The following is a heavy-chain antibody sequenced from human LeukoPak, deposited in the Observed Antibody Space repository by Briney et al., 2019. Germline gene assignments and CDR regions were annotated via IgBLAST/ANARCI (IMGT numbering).Heavy chain of an antibody. J-gene: IGHJ5*02. Sequence: PGGSLSLSCAASGFTFSSYSMNWVRQAPGKGLEWVSSISSSSSYIYYADSVKGRFTISRDNAKNSLYLQMNSLRAEDTAVYYCARGYYGSGSYIPWGQGTLVTVSS. CDR3: ARGYYGSGSYIP. D-gene: IGHD3-10*01. CDR1: GFTFSSYS. V-gene: IGHV3-21*01. CDR2: ISSSSSYI.